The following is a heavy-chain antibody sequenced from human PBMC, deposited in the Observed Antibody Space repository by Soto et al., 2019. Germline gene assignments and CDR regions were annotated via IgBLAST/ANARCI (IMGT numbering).Heavy chain of an antibody. CDR3: ARDLAKGGGSAGFDY. CDR2: INPNSGGT. V-gene: IGHV1-2*02. D-gene: IGHD2-15*01. Sequence: QVQLVQSGAEVKKPGASVKVSCKASGYTFTGPYMHWVRQAPGQGLEWMGWINPNSGGTKYPQKFQGRVTMTRDTSITTVYMSLTRLKSDDTAVYYCARDLAKGGGSAGFDYWGQGTLVAVSS. CDR1: GYTFTGPY. J-gene: IGHJ4*02.